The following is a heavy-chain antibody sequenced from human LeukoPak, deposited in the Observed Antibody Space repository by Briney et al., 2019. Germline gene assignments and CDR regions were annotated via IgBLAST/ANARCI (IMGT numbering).Heavy chain of an antibody. V-gene: IGHV1-2*02. J-gene: IGHJ4*02. D-gene: IGHD3-16*01. CDR2: INPNSGGT. Sequence: GASVKLSCTASGYTFTGYDMHWVRQAPGQGLEWMGWINPNSGGTNYAQKFQGRVTMTRDTSISTAYMELSRLRSDDTAVYYCARDRSRFLGLCYFDYWGQGTLVTVSS. CDR1: GYTFTGYD. CDR3: ARDRSRFLGLCYFDY.